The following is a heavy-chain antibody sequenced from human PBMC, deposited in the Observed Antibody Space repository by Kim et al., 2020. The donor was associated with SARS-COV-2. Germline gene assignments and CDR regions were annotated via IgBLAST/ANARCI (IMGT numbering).Heavy chain of an antibody. V-gene: IGHV3-33*05. J-gene: IGHJ4*02. CDR1: GFTFSSYG. CDR3: ALLWFGEVWDY. D-gene: IGHD3-10*01. Sequence: GGSLRLSCAASGFTFSSYGMHWVRQAPGKGLEWVAVISYDGSNKYYADSVKGRFTISRDNSKNTLYLQMNSLRAEDTAVYYCALLWFGEVWDYWGQGTLVTVSS. CDR2: ISYDGSNK.